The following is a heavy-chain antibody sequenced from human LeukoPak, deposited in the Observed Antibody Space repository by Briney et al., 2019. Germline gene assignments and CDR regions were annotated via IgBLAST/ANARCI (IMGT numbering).Heavy chain of an antibody. D-gene: IGHD4-17*01. CDR1: GFTFSSYS. CDR3: AKDNDYGDYGY. Sequence: GGSLRLSCAASGFTFSSYSMNWVRQAPGKGLEWVSAISGSGGSTYYADSVKGRFTISRDNSKNTLYLQMNSLRAEDTAVYYCAKDNDYGDYGYWGQGTLVTVSS. CDR2: ISGSGGST. J-gene: IGHJ4*02. V-gene: IGHV3-23*01.